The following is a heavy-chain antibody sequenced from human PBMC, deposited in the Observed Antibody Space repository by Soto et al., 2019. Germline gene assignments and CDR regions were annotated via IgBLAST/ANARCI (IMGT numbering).Heavy chain of an antibody. D-gene: IGHD5-12*01. CDR2: IYYSGST. V-gene: IGHV4-39*01. CDR3: ARRGGYSGYAEPYYYYAMDV. CDR1: GGSISSSSHY. J-gene: IGHJ6*02. Sequence: QLQLQESGPGLVKPSETLSLTCTVSGGSISSSSHYWGWIRQPPGKGLEWIGNIYYSGSTYYNPSLKSRVTMSVDTSKNQFSLKLSSVTAADTAVYYCARRGGYSGYAEPYYYYAMDVWGQGTTVTVSS.